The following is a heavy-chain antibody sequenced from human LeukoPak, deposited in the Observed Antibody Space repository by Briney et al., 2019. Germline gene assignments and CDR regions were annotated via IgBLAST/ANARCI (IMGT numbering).Heavy chain of an antibody. Sequence: SETLSLTCAVYGGSFSGYYWSWIRQPPGKGLEWIGEINHSGSTNYNPSLKSRVTISVDTSKNQFSLKLSSVTAADTAVYYCARLAFYDSSGYYFDYWGQGTLVTVSS. CDR2: INHSGST. CDR3: ARLAFYDSSGYYFDY. CDR1: GGSFSGYY. J-gene: IGHJ4*02. V-gene: IGHV4-34*01. D-gene: IGHD3-22*01.